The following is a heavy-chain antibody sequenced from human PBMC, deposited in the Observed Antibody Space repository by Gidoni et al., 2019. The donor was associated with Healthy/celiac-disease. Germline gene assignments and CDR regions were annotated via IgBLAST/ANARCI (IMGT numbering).Heavy chain of an antibody. D-gene: IGHD4-17*01. V-gene: IGHV3-13*01. J-gene: IGHJ6*02. CDR1: GFPVSSSD. Sequence: EVQLVESGGGLVQLGGSLRPSCAASGFPVSSSDMHWVRQSTGKGLDWVSAIGTAGDTDYPGSVKGRFTISRENAKNSLYLQMNSLRAGDTAVYYCARAWRAVTTGPLYYYYGMDVWGQGTTVTVSS. CDR3: ARAWRAVTTGPLYYYYGMDV. CDR2: IGTAGDT.